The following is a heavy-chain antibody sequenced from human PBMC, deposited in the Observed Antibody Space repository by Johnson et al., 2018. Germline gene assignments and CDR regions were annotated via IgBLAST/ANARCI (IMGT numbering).Heavy chain of an antibody. CDR1: GFTFSSYG. V-gene: IGHV3-33*01. CDR3: ATDQLWFGVVFTFGGATFDF. J-gene: IGHJ4*02. D-gene: IGHD3-10*01. Sequence: QVQLVQSGGGVVQXGRSLRLSCAASGFTFSSYGMHWVRQAPGKGLEWVAVIWYDGSNKYYADSVKGRFTISRDNSKNTLYLQMNSRKTEDTDVYNCATDQLWFGVVFTFGGATFDFWGQGTLVTVSS. CDR2: IWYDGSNK.